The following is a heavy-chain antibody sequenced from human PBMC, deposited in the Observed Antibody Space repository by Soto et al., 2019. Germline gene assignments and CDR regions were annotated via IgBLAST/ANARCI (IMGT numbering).Heavy chain of an antibody. CDR3: ARDIQNYYGSGSYYYYYYGMDV. J-gene: IGHJ6*02. V-gene: IGHV3-30-3*01. Sequence: QVQLVESGGGVVQPGRSLRLSCAASGFTFSSYAMHWVRQAPGKGLEWVAVISYDGSNKYYADSVKGRFTISRDNSKNTLYLQMNSLRAEDTAVYYCARDIQNYYGSGSYYYYYYGMDVWGQGTTVTVSS. CDR2: ISYDGSNK. CDR1: GFTFSSYA. D-gene: IGHD3-10*01.